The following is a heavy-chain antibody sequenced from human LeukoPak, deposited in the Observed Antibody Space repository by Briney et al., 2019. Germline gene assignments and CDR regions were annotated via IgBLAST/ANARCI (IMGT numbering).Heavy chain of an antibody. Sequence: GGSLRLSCAASGFDLTTYAMTWIRQAPAKGLEWVSSIRIGGGGTYHADSVKGRFTISRDNSENTLHLQMNNLRVEDTARYFCARCMVLSQGWCNWFDPWGQGTLVTVSS. J-gene: IGHJ5*02. V-gene: IGHV3-23*01. CDR2: IRIGGGGT. CDR1: GFDLTTYA. D-gene: IGHD6-13*01. CDR3: ARCMVLSQGWCNWFDP.